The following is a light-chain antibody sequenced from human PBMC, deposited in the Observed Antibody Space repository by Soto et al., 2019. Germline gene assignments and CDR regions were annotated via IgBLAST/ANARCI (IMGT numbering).Light chain of an antibody. J-gene: IGKJ1*01. CDR3: QHYDNWPPWT. CDR2: GTS. CDR1: QSVGRN. V-gene: IGKV3-15*01. Sequence: EVVMTQSPVTLSVSPGETATLSCRSSQSVGRNLAWYQQKPGQAPRLLLYGTSTRATGIPARFSGSGSGTEFTLTITSLQSEDFAVYYCQHYDNWPPWTFGQGT.